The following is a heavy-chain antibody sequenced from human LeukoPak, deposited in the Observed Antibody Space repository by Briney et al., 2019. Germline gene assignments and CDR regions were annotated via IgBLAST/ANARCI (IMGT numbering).Heavy chain of an antibody. CDR1: GGSFSGYY. Sequence: SETLPLTCAVYGGSFSGYYWSWIRQPPGKGLEWIGEINHSGSTNYNPSLKSRVTISVDTSKNQFSLKLSSVTAADTAVYYCARRCRDGYNDLFDYWGQGTLVTVSS. CDR2: INHSGST. CDR3: ARRCRDGYNDLFDY. D-gene: IGHD5-24*01. J-gene: IGHJ4*02. V-gene: IGHV4-34*01.